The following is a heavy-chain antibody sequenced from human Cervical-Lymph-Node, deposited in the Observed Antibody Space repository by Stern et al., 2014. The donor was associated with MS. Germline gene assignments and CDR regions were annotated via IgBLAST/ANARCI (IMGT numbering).Heavy chain of an antibody. CDR2: ISWNSGSI. Sequence: EVQLVESGGGLVQPGRSLRLSCAASGFTFDDYAMHWVRQAPGKGLEWVSGISWNSGSIGYADSVKGRFTISRDNAKNSLYLQMNSLRAEDTALYYCAARGYSYGPFDYWGQGTLVTVSS. D-gene: IGHD5-18*01. J-gene: IGHJ4*02. CDR3: AARGYSYGPFDY. CDR1: GFTFDDYA. V-gene: IGHV3-9*01.